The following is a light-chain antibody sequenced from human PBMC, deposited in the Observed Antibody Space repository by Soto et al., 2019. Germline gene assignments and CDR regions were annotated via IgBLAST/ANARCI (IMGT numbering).Light chain of an antibody. V-gene: IGKV1-5*03. CDR1: QTINSW. J-gene: IGKJ1*01. Sequence: DIHMTQSPSTLSASVGDRVTITCRASQTINSWLAWYQQKPGKAPKLLIYEASSLEKGVPARFGGSGSGTEFTLTISSLQPDDFATYYCQQYNVYSWTFGQGTKGEIK. CDR2: EAS. CDR3: QQYNVYSWT.